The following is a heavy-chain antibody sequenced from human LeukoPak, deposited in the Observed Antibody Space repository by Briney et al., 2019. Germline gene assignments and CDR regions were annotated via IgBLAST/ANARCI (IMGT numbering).Heavy chain of an antibody. Sequence: GRSLRLSCAASGFTFSSYGMHWVRQAPGKGLEWVAVIWYDGSNKYYVDSVKGRFTISRDNSKNTLYLKMNSLRAEDTAVYYCARGAYGSGTYHDFDIWGQGTMVTVSS. D-gene: IGHD3-10*01. CDR1: GFTFSSYG. V-gene: IGHV3-33*01. CDR3: ARGAYGSGTYHDFDI. CDR2: IWYDGSNK. J-gene: IGHJ3*02.